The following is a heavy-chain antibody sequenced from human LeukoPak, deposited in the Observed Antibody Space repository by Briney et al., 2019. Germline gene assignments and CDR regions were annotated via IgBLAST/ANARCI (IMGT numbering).Heavy chain of an antibody. CDR2: ISSSSSII. CDR1: GFTFGSYS. CDR3: ARDGDSSGYYAAFDI. J-gene: IGHJ3*02. Sequence: GGSLRLSCAASGFTFGSYSMNWVRQAPGKGLEWLSYISSSSSIICYADSVKGRFTISRDNAKNSLYLQMNSLRDEDTAVYYCARDGDSSGYYAAFDIWGQETMVTVSS. V-gene: IGHV3-48*02. D-gene: IGHD3-22*01.